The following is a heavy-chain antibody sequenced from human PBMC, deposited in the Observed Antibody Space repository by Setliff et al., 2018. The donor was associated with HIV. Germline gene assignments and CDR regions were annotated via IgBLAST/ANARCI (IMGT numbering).Heavy chain of an antibody. Sequence: SETLSLTCTVSGGIISSDSFFWSWIRQPPGKGLEWIGSIYYSGSTYYKSSLKNRVTISVDTSKNHFSLKVNFVTAADTAVYYCATLQSSGWPHGIEYWGQGTLVTVSS. CDR2: IYYSGST. CDR1: GGIISSDSFF. D-gene: IGHD6-19*01. J-gene: IGHJ4*02. CDR3: ATLQSSGWPHGIEY. V-gene: IGHV4-39*01.